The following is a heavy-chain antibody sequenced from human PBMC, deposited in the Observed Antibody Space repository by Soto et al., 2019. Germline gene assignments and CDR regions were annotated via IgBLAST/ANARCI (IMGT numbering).Heavy chain of an antibody. CDR3: PSLRRCSGGSFCAARQTHY. CDR2: IYCGGST. D-gene: IGHD2-15*01. V-gene: IGHV3-66*01. J-gene: IGHJ4*02. Sequence: EVQLVESGGGLVQPGGSLRLSCAASGFTVSSNYMSWVRQAPGKGLEWVSVIYCGGSTYYADSVKGRLTISRDNSKNTLYLQMSRLRAEDIAVNDRPSLRRCSGGSFCAARQTHYWGQGTLVTVSS. CDR1: GFTVSSNY.